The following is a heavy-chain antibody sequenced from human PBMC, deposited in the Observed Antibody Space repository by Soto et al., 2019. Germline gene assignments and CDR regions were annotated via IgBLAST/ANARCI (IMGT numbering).Heavy chain of an antibody. CDR2: IWYDGSNK. J-gene: IGHJ6*02. V-gene: IGHV3-33*01. D-gene: IGHD3-9*01. CDR1: GFSFSSYG. CDR3: ARDKGRYFDWLYPHGYYGMDV. Sequence: GSLSLTFAAAGFSFSSYGMPWVRQAPGKGLEWVAVIWYDGSNKYYADSVKGRFTISRDNSKNTLYLQMKSLRDDDPAVYYCARDKGRYFDWLYPHGYYGMDVWGQGTTVT.